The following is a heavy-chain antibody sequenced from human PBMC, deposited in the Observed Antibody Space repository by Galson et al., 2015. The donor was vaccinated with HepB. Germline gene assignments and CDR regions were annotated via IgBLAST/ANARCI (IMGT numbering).Heavy chain of an antibody. V-gene: IGHV1-69*13. J-gene: IGHJ4*02. D-gene: IGHD3-3*01. CDR3: AREDDFTSGYYYFDS. CDR2: IVPLFGTT. CDR1: GGTFGSHV. Sequence: SVKVSCKASGGTFGSHVFSWVRQAPGQGLEWMGGIVPLFGTTDYAQEFQGRVTMTADGSTSTVYMELSSLTSDDTAVYFCAREDDFTSGYYYFDSWGQGTLVTVSS.